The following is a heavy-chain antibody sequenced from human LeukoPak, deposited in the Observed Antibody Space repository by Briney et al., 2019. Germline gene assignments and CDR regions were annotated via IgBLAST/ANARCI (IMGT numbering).Heavy chain of an antibody. D-gene: IGHD3-10*01. CDR1: GFTFSDYY. CDR2: ISSSGSTI. CDR3: AKVTYGSGTYGAFDY. Sequence: PGGSLRLSCAASGFTFSDYYMSWIRQAPGKGLEWVSYISSSGSTIYYADSVKGRFTISRDNSKNTLYLQMNSLRAEDTAVYYCAKVTYGSGTYGAFDYWGQGTLVTVSS. J-gene: IGHJ4*02. V-gene: IGHV3-11*01.